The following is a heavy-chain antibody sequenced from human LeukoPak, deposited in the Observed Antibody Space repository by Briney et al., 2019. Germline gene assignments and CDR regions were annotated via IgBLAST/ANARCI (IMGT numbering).Heavy chain of an antibody. Sequence: SVKVSCKASGGTFSSYAISWVRQAPGQGLEWMGGIIPIFGTANSAQKFQGRVTITTGESTSTAYMELTSLRSEDTAVYYCARAGNSGSYSGRAFDIWGQGTMVTVSS. CDR2: IIPIFGTA. V-gene: IGHV1-69*05. D-gene: IGHD1-26*01. CDR3: ARAGNSGSYSGRAFDI. CDR1: GGTFSSYA. J-gene: IGHJ3*02.